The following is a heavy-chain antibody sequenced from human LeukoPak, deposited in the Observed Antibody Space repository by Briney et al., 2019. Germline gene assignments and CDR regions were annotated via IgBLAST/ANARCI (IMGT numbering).Heavy chain of an antibody. CDR2: IYYSGST. CDR3: ARGGGRDWFDP. CDR1: GGSISSYY. V-gene: IGHV4-59*01. J-gene: IGHJ5*02. Sequence: SETLSLTCTVSGGSISSYYWSWIRQPPGKGLEWIGYIYYSGSTNYNPSLKSRVTISVDTSKNQFSLKLSSVTAADTAVYYCARGGGRDWFDPWGQGTLVTVSS. D-gene: IGHD2-15*01.